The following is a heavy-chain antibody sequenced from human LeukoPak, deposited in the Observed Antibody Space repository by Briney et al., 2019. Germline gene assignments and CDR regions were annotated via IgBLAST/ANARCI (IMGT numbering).Heavy chain of an antibody. D-gene: IGHD4-17*01. CDR1: GVNFSTYA. CDR2: ISGSGSTT. Sequence: GSLRLSCAASGVNFSTYAMNWVRQVPGKGLEWVSLISGSGSTTYHADSVKGRFTISRDNSKNTLYLQMNSLSAEDSAVYYCARVTTVTGFDYWGQGTLVTVSS. J-gene: IGHJ4*02. CDR3: ARVTTVTGFDY. V-gene: IGHV3-23*01.